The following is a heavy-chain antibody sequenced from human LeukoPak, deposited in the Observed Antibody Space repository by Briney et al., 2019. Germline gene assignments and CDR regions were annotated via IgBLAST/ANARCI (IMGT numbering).Heavy chain of an antibody. J-gene: IGHJ5*02. Sequence: PSETLSLTCTVSGGSISSYYWSWIRQPAGKGLEWIGRIYTSGSTNYNPSLKSRVTMSVDTSKNQFSLKLSSVTAADTAVYYCARDYSGYCSSTSCGGFDPWGQGTLVTVSS. CDR3: ARDYSGYCSSTSCGGFDP. CDR2: IYTSGST. CDR1: GGSISSYY. V-gene: IGHV4-4*07. D-gene: IGHD2-2*01.